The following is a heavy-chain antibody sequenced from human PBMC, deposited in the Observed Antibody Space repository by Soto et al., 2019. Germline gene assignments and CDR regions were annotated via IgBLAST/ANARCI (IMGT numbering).Heavy chain of an antibody. CDR2: IWYDGSNK. V-gene: IGHV3-33*01. Sequence: PGGSLRLSCAASGFTFSSYGMHWVRQAPGKGLEWVAVIWYDGSNKYYADSVKGRFTISRDNSKNTLYLQMNSLRAEDTAVYYCARASPGLTGNFDYWGQGTLVTVSS. J-gene: IGHJ4*02. CDR1: GFTFSSYG. CDR3: ARASPGLTGNFDY.